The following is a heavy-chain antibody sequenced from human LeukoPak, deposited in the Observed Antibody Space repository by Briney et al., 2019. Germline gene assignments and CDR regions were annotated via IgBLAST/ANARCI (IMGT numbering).Heavy chain of an antibody. V-gene: IGHV1-18*01. CDR2: ISAYNGNT. CDR1: GYTFTIYG. D-gene: IGHD2-15*01. Sequence: ASVTVSCKASGYTFTIYGISWVRQAPGQGLEWMGWISAYNGNTNYAQKLQGRVTMTTDTSTSTAYMELRSLRSDDTAVYYCARAGYCSGGSCYSGWFDPWGQGTLVTVSS. CDR3: ARAGYCSGGSCYSGWFDP. J-gene: IGHJ5*02.